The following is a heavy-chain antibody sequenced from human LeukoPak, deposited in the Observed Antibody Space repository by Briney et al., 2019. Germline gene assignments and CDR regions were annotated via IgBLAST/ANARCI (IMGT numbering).Heavy chain of an antibody. J-gene: IGHJ5*02. D-gene: IGHD2-15*01. V-gene: IGHV1-18*01. Sequence: ASVTVSCKASGYAFTNFGISWVRQAPGQGLEWMGWISPYNGKTDYPQKVRGRVTMTTDTSTSTAYMELRSLRSDDTAVYYCARGGVGHCSGGSCPTSWFDHWGQGTLVTVSS. CDR1: GYAFTNFG. CDR3: ARGGVGHCSGGSCPTSWFDH. CDR2: ISPYNGKT.